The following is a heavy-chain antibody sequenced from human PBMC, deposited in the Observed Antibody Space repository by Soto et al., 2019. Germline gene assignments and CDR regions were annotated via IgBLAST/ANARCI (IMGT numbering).Heavy chain of an antibody. CDR1: GFTFSNAW. Sequence: GESLKISCAASGFTFSNAWMSWVRQAPGKGLEWVGRIKSKTDGGTTDYAAPVKGRFTISRDDSKNTLYLQMNSLKTEDTAVYYCTTDQFGIVVVPAASTIDYWGQGTLVTVSS. CDR3: TTDQFGIVVVPAASTIDY. J-gene: IGHJ4*02. CDR2: IKSKTDGGTT. D-gene: IGHD2-2*01. V-gene: IGHV3-15*01.